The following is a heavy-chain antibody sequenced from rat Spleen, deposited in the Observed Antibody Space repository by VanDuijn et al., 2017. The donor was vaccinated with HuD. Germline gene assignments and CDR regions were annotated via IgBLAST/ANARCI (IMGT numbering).Heavy chain of an antibody. CDR3: ATGPRILRLDWFAY. J-gene: IGHJ3*01. V-gene: IGHV5-25*01. Sequence: EVQLVESGGGLVQPGRSLKLSCAASGFTFSNYDMAWVRQAPTKGLEWVASITIDGDNTYYRDSVQGRFTISRDNAKSTLYLHMDSLTSEDTATYYCATGPRILRLDWFAYWGQGTLVTVSS. D-gene: IGHD1-6*01. CDR1: GFTFSNYD. CDR2: ITIDGDNT.